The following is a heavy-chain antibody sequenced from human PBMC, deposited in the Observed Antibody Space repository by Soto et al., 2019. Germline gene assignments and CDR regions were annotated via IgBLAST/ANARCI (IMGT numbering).Heavy chain of an antibody. V-gene: IGHV4-30-4*01. CDR1: GGSISSGDYY. CDR2: IYYSGST. D-gene: IGHD3-22*01. CDR3: AREIRITMIVVGKGYAFDI. J-gene: IGHJ3*02. Sequence: LSLTCTVSGGSISSGDYYWCSIRQPPGKGAEWIGYIYYSGSTYYNPSLKSRVTISVDTSKNQFSLKLSSVTAADTAVYYCAREIRITMIVVGKGYAFDIWGQGTMVTASS.